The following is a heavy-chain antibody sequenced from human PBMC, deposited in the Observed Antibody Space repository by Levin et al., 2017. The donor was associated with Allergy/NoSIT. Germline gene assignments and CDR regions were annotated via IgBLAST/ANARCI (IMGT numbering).Heavy chain of an antibody. V-gene: IGHV4-59*01. CDR2: IYYSGST. CDR1: GGSISSYY. J-gene: IGHJ2*01. CDR3: ARGQIYDDDVWGSYRKNDGYFDR. Sequence: ESLKISCTVSGGSISSYYWSWIRQPPGKGLEWIGYIYYSGSTNYNPSLKSRVTISVDTSKNQFSLKLSSVTAADTAVYYCARGQIYDDDVWGSYRKNDGYFDRWGRGTLVTVAA. D-gene: IGHD3-16*02.